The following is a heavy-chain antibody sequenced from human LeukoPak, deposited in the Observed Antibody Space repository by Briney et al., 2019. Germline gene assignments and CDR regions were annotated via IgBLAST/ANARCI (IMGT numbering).Heavy chain of an antibody. CDR1: GASVSGSNYY. D-gene: IGHD3-22*01. CDR2: INHSGST. CDR3: ARVTTSGYLDY. J-gene: IGHJ4*02. Sequence: TPSETLSLTCAVSGASVSGSNYYWGWIRQPPGKGLEWIGEINHSGSTNYNPSLKSRVTISVDTSKNQFSLKLSSVTAADTAVYYCARVTTSGYLDYWGQGTLVTVSS. V-gene: IGHV4-39*07.